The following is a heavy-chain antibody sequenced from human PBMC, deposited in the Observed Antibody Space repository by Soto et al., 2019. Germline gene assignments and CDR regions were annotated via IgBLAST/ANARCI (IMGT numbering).Heavy chain of an antibody. Sequence: EVQLLESGGGLVQPGGSLRLSCAASGFTFSSYAMSWVRQAPGKGLEWVSVISGSGGSTYYADSVKGRFTISRDNSKNTLYLKMNSLRADDTAVYYCAKRRAGHYFDYWGQGTLVTVSS. D-gene: IGHD6-19*01. CDR1: GFTFSSYA. CDR2: ISGSGGST. V-gene: IGHV3-23*01. J-gene: IGHJ4*02. CDR3: AKRRAGHYFDY.